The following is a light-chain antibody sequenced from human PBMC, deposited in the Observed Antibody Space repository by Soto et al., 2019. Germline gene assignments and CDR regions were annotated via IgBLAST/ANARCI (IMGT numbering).Light chain of an antibody. CDR1: SSNIGSNY. J-gene: IGLJ7*01. V-gene: IGLV1-47*01. Sequence: QSVLTQPPSASGTPVQRVTISGSGSSSNIGSNYVYWYQQLPGTAPKLLIYRNNQRPSGVPDRFSGSKSGTSASLAISGLRSEDEADYYCAAWDDSLSGPVFGGGTQLTVL. CDR3: AAWDDSLSGPV. CDR2: RNN.